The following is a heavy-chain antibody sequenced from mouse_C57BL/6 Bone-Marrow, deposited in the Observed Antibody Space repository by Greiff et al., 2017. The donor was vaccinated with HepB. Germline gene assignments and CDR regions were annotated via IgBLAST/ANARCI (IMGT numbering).Heavy chain of an antibody. CDR3: ARGHYYGSSLWYFDV. CDR2: IYPGDGDT. V-gene: IGHV1-82*01. CDR1: GYAFSSSW. J-gene: IGHJ1*03. Sequence: VQLQESGPELVKPGASVKISCKASGYAFSSSWMNWVKQRPGKGLEWIGRIYPGDGDTNYNGKFKGKATLTADKSSSTAYMQLSSLTSEDSAVYFCARGHYYGSSLWYFDVWGTGTTVTVSS. D-gene: IGHD1-1*01.